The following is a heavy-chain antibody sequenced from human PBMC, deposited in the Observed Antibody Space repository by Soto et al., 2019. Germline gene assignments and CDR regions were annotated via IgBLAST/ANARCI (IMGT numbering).Heavy chain of an antibody. CDR2: ISGSSTST. CDR3: AKDPSSGFAMENYFDC. J-gene: IGHJ4*02. CDR1: GFTFSSYA. D-gene: IGHD3-10*01. Sequence: EVQLSGSGGGLVQPGGSLRLSCAASGFTFSSYAMSWVRQAPGKGLEWVSDISGSSTSTYYADSVKGRFTISRDNSKNTLYLQMNSLRAEDTAVYYCAKDPSSGFAMENYFDCWGQGTLVTVSS. V-gene: IGHV3-23*01.